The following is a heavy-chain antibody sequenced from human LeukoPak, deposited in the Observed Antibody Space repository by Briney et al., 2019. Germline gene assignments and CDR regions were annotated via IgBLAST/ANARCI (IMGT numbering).Heavy chain of an antibody. CDR3: ASDRSLWFGESLL. J-gene: IGHJ4*02. CDR2: IYYSGST. CDR1: GGSISSGGYY. Sequence: SETLSLTCTVSGGSISSGGYYWSWIRQHPGKGLEWIGYIYYSGSTYYNPSLKSRVTISVDTSKNQFSLKLSSVTAADTAVYYCASDRSLWFGESLLWGQGTLVTVSS. D-gene: IGHD3-10*01. V-gene: IGHV4-31*03.